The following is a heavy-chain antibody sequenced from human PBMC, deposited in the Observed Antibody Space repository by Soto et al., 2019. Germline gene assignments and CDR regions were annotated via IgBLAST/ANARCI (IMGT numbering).Heavy chain of an antibody. J-gene: IGHJ3*02. V-gene: IGHV5-51*01. CDR2: IYPGDSDA. CDR1: GKTFINHR. D-gene: IGHD3-16*01. CDR3: ARQGDMAATPADAFDI. Sequence: GESLKISCKVSGKTFINHRIAWVRQMPGKGLEWMGIIYPGDSDARYSPSFGGQVTISVDKSITTAYLQWSSLEASDSAMYYCARQGDMAATPADAFDIWGQGTMVTVSS.